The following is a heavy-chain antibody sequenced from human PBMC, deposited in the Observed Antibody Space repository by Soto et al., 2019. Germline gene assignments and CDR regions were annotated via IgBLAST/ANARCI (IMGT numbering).Heavy chain of an antibody. J-gene: IGHJ6*02. Sequence: SETLSLTCAVHGGSFSGYYWSWIRQSPGKGLEWIGEINHSGTTHYNPSLKRRVTMSVDTSKNQFSLKLFSVTAADTAVYYCARRTAAPYHYYYAMDVWGQGPTVTVSS. CDR1: GGSFSGYY. CDR3: ARRTAAPYHYYYAMDV. CDR2: INHSGTT. V-gene: IGHV4-34*01. D-gene: IGHD2-2*01.